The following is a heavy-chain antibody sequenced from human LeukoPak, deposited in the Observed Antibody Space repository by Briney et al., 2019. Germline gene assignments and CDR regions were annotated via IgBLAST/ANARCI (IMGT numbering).Heavy chain of an antibody. CDR2: IWYDGSNK. Sequence: GGSLRLSCAASGFTFSSYGMHWVRQAPGKGLEWVAVIWYDGSNKYYADSVKGRFTISRDNSKNTLYLQMNSLRAEDTAVYYCAKDFPGMDVWGQGTTVTVSS. CDR3: AKDFPGMDV. J-gene: IGHJ6*02. CDR1: GFTFSSYG. V-gene: IGHV3-30*02.